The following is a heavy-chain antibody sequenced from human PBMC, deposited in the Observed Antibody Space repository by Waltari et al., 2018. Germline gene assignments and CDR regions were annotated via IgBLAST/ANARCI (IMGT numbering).Heavy chain of an antibody. CDR2: IYTSGST. CDR1: GGSISSGSYY. CDR3: ARGEVAGSDY. Sequence: QVQLQESGPGLVKPSQTLSLTCTVSGGSISSGSYYWSWIRQPAGKGLEWIGYIYTSGSTNYNPSLKSRVTISVDTSKNQFSLKLSSVIAADTAVYYCARGEVAGSDYWGQGTLVTVSS. V-gene: IGHV4-61*09. J-gene: IGHJ4*02. D-gene: IGHD6-19*01.